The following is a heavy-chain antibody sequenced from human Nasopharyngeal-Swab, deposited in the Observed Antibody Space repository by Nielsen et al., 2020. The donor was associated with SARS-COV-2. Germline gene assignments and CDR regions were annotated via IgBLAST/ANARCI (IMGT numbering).Heavy chain of an antibody. CDR2: IYPNSGGT. D-gene: IGHD5-18*01. CDR1: LYTFTGQY. J-gene: IGHJ6*02. V-gene: IGHV1-2*04. Sequence: ASVQVSCKASLYTFTGQYIHWLRQAPAKGLEWMGWIYPNSGGTNYAQKSLGWVTMTRDTSISTAYMELSRLRSDGTAVYYCARDPEYSEGRGWFYYYYGMDVWGQGTTVTVSS. CDR3: ARDPEYSEGRGWFYYYYGMDV.